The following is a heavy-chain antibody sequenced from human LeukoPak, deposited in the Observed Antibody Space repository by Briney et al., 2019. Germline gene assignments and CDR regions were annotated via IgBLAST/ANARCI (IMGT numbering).Heavy chain of an antibody. CDR3: ARDYPNYYGSGSLDY. D-gene: IGHD3-10*01. CDR1: GFTFSSYS. CDR2: ISSSSRYI. Sequence: GGSLRLSCAASGFTFSSYSMNWVRQAPGKGLEWVSSISSSSRYIYYADSVKGRFTISRDNAKNSLYLQMNSLRGEDTAVYYCARDYPNYYGSGSLDYWGQGTLVTVSS. J-gene: IGHJ4*02. V-gene: IGHV3-21*01.